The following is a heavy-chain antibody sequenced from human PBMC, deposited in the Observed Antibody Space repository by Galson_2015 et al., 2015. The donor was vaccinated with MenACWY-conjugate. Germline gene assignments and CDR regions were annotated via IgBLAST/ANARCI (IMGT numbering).Heavy chain of an antibody. D-gene: IGHD1-26*01. CDR2: INHSGST. J-gene: IGHJ4*02. V-gene: IGHV4-34*01. CDR1: GGSFSGYY. CDR3: ARGGGNSGITN. Sequence: SETLSLTCAVYGGSFSGYYWSWIRQPPGKGLEWIGEINHSGSTNYNPSLKSRVTISVDTSKNQFSLKLSSVTAADTAVYYCARGGGNSGITNWGQGTLVTVSS.